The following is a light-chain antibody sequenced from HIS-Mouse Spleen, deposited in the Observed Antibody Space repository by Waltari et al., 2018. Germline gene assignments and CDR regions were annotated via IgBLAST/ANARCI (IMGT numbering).Light chain of an antibody. CDR2: KDS. CDR1: ALPKKY. CDR3: QSADSSGTYWV. V-gene: IGLV3-25*03. J-gene: IGLJ3*02. Sequence: SYELTQPPSVSVSPGQTARITCSGDALPKKYADWYQQKSGQAPVLVIYKDSERPSGIPERFSGSSSGTTVTLTISGVQAEDEADYYCQSADSSGTYWVFGGGTKLTVL.